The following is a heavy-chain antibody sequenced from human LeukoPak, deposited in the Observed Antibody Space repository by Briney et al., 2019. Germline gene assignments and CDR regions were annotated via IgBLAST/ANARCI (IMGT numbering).Heavy chain of an antibody. CDR3: ARTRGIVGATFDY. J-gene: IGHJ4*02. V-gene: IGHV4-59*01. D-gene: IGHD1-26*01. Sequence: PSETLSLTCTVSGGSISSYYWSWIRQPPGKGLEWIGYIYYSGSTNYNPSLKSRVTISVDTSKNQFSLKLSSVTAADTAVYYCARTRGIVGATFDYWGQGTLVTVSS. CDR2: IYYSGST. CDR1: GGSISSYY.